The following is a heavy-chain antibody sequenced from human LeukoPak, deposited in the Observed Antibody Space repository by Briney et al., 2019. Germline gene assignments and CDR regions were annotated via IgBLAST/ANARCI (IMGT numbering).Heavy chain of an antibody. J-gene: IGHJ4*02. CDR1: GFTFTSYA. V-gene: IGHV3-23*01. CDR3: AKVEYGNYHGATDV. CDR2: ISDGGDIT. Sequence: GGSLRLSCAASGFTFTSYAMSWVRQAPAKGLEWVSGISDGGDITSYADSVKGRVTISRDNSKYTLTLQMNGLRAEDTAVYFCAKVEYGNYHGATDVWGQGTLVTVSS. D-gene: IGHD4-11*01.